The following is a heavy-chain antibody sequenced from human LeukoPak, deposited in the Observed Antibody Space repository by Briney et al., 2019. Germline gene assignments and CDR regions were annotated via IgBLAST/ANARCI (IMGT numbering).Heavy chain of an antibody. J-gene: IGHJ5*02. Sequence: PSETLSLTCAVYGGSFSGYYWSWIRQPPGKGLEWIGEINHSGSTNYNPSLKSRVTISVDTSKNQFSLKLSSVTAADTAVYYCARDRGQWLVLGGGWFDPWGQGTLVTVSS. V-gene: IGHV4-34*01. D-gene: IGHD6-19*01. CDR1: GGSFSGYY. CDR3: ARDRGQWLVLGGGWFDP. CDR2: INHSGST.